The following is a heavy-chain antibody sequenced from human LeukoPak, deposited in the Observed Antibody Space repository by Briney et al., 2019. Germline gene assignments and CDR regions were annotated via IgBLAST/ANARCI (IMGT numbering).Heavy chain of an antibody. CDR1: GFTVSSNY. CDR2: ISWNSATI. V-gene: IGHV3-20*01. CDR3: ARASYSSGWTPLDY. D-gene: IGHD6-19*01. J-gene: IGHJ4*02. Sequence: PGGSLRLSCAASGFTVSSNYMSWVRQAPGKGLEWVSGISWNSATIYYGDSVRGRFTISRDNAKNSLYLQMNSLRAEDTALYHCARASYSSGWTPLDYWGQGTLVTVSS.